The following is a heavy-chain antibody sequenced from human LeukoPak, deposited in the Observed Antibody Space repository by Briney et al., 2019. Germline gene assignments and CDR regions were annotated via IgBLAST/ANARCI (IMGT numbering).Heavy chain of an antibody. CDR1: GGSISSYY. CDR3: ARVGTYGSGSYLSWLDY. V-gene: IGHV4-59*01. D-gene: IGHD3-10*01. CDR2: IYYSGST. J-gene: IGHJ4*02. Sequence: PSETLSLTCTVSGGSISSYYWSWIRQPPGKGLEGIGYIYYSGSTNYTPSLKSRVTKSVDTSKNQFSLKMSSVTAADTAVYYCARVGTYGSGSYLSWLDYWGQGTLVTVSS.